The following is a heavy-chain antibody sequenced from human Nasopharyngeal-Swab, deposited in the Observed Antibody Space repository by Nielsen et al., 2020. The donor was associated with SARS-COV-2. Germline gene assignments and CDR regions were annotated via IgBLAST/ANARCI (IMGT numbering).Heavy chain of an antibody. J-gene: IGHJ6*03. CDR1: GFTVSSNY. Sequence: GGSLRLSCAASGFTVSSNYMSWVRQAPGKGLEWVSVIYSGGSTYYADSVKGRFTTSRDNSKNTLYLQMNSLRAEDTAVYYCARDMLLGAGRAYYYYMDVWGKGTTVTVSS. D-gene: IGHD3-10*01. CDR2: IYSGGST. V-gene: IGHV3-53*01. CDR3: ARDMLLGAGRAYYYYMDV.